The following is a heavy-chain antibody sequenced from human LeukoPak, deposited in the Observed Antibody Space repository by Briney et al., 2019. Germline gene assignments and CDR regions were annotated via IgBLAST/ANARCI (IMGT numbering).Heavy chain of an antibody. CDR1: GYSINSGFY. CDR3: ARGLRGPEGYYYYYMDV. J-gene: IGHJ6*03. V-gene: IGHV4-38-2*02. CDR2: IYHSGNT. Sequence: PSETLSLTCTVSGYSINSGFYWGWIRPPPGKGLEWIGSIYHSGNTHYKSSLKSRVTISVDTSKNQLSLKLTSVTAADTAVYYCARGLRGPEGYYYYYMDVWGKGTTVTISS. D-gene: IGHD1-14*01.